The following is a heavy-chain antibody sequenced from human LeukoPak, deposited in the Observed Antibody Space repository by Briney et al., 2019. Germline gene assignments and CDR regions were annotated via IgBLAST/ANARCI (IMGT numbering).Heavy chain of an antibody. V-gene: IGHV4-38-2*02. CDR1: GNSISSGYS. CDR2: ISHSGTT. CDR3: AKEDGSADYFDS. D-gene: IGHD1-26*01. Sequence: SETLSLTCSVSGNSISSGYSWGWIRQAPGKGLEWIGIISHSGTTAYNPSLTSRRTISVDTSKNHFSLNLRSVTAAGTAVYYCAKEDGSADYFDSWGQGTLVTVSS. J-gene: IGHJ4*02.